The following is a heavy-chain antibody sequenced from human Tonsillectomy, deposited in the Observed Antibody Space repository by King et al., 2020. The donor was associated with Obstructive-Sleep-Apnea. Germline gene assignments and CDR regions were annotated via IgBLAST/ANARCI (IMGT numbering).Heavy chain of an antibody. V-gene: IGHV4-39*07. CDR2: IYYSGSA. Sequence: QLQESGPGLVKPSETLSVTCTVSGGSISTSLYYWGWIRQPPGKVLEWIGSIYYSGSAYYNPSLKSRVTISLDTSKNHFSLKLNSVTAADTAIYYCARDKSTLIYGMDVWGQGTTVTVSS. J-gene: IGHJ6*02. CDR3: ARDKSTLIYGMDV. CDR1: GGSISTSLYY. D-gene: IGHD5/OR15-5a*01.